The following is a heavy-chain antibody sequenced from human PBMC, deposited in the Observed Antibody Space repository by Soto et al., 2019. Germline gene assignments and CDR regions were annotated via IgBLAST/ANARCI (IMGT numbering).Heavy chain of an antibody. CDR2: IYPGDSDT. V-gene: IGHV5-51*01. J-gene: IGHJ4*02. CDR1: GYSFTNYW. D-gene: IGHD2-8*01. Sequence: GESLKISCEGSGYSFTNYWIAWVRQMPGKGLEWMGIIYPGDSDTRYSPSFQGQVTISVDKSIRTAYLQWSSLKASDTAMYYCARLKGKVLVVSLRDLSLDYWGQGTLVTVSS. CDR3: ARLKGKVLVVSLRDLSLDY.